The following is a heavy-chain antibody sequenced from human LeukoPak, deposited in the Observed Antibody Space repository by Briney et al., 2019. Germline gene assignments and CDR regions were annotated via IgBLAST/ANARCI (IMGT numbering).Heavy chain of an antibody. Sequence: SETLSLTCAVYGGSFSGYYWSWIRQPPGKGLEWLGEINHSGSTYYNPSLKSRVTISVDTSKNQFSLKLSSVTAADTAVYYCARQYRWSGSYYFDYWGQGTLVTVSS. J-gene: IGHJ4*02. CDR1: GGSFSGYY. CDR3: ARQYRWSGSYYFDY. D-gene: IGHD1-26*01. V-gene: IGHV4-34*01. CDR2: INHSGST.